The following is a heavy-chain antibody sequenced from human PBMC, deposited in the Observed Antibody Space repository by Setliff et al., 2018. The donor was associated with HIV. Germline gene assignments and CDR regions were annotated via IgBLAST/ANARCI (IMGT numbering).Heavy chain of an antibody. V-gene: IGHV4-59*01. CDR1: GGSMSSYY. CDR3: ARNRVPSSL. Sequence: SETLSLTCTVSGGSMSSYYWSWIRQPPGKGLEWIGSIYYTRSTDYNPSLMSRVTISLDTPKNQFSLKLNSVIAADTAVYYCARNRVPSSLWGQGTLVTVSS. D-gene: IGHD3-10*01. J-gene: IGHJ4*02. CDR2: IYYTRST.